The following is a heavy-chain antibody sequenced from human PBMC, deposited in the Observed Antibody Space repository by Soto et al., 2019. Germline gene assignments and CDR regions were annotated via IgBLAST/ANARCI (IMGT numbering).Heavy chain of an antibody. CDR1: GFTFSSYG. V-gene: IGHV3-30*18. CDR2: ISYDGSNK. J-gene: IGHJ4*02. Sequence: GGSLRLSCAASGFTFSSYGMHWVRQAPGKGLEWVAVISYDGSNKYYADSVKGRFTISRDNSKNTLYLQMNSLRAEDTAVYYCAKDSATMVRGVNIPGYWGQGTLVTVSS. D-gene: IGHD3-10*01. CDR3: AKDSATMVRGVNIPGY.